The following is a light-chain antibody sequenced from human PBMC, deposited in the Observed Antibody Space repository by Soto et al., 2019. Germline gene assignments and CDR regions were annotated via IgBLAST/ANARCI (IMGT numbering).Light chain of an antibody. CDR1: SSDVGGYNY. CDR2: DVS. V-gene: IGLV2-8*01. J-gene: IGLJ1*01. CDR3: SSYAVSNNYV. Sequence: QSVLTQPCSVSGSPGQSGTISCTGTSSDVGGYNYVSWYQQHPGKAPKLMIYDVSKRPSGVPDRFTGTKTGNKAHKNESKLHAEYEAYYYCSSYAVSNNYVFGSATTVSVL.